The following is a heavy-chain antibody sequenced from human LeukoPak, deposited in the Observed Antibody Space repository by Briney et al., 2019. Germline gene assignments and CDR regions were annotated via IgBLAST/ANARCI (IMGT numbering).Heavy chain of an antibody. V-gene: IGHV3-23*01. CDR2: INGSGGST. CDR1: GCTFSSYY. J-gene: IGHJ4*02. Sequence: GGSLTLSCAASGCTFSSYYMSWIRQPPGKGLEWVSDINGSGGSTYYADSVKSRLTIHRDNPNKTLHLQMNSLSAEYTAVYYCANDEQFTMLVVVTFDYWGQGTLATVSS. D-gene: IGHD3-22*01. CDR3: ANDEQFTMLVVVTFDY.